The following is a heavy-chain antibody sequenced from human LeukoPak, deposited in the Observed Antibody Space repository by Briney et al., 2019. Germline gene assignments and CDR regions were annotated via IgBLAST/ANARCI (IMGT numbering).Heavy chain of an antibody. CDR3: ARDLGWYRADS. J-gene: IGHJ4*02. Sequence: VGSLRLSCAASGFTFGSWWMSWVRQAPGKGLEWVANIKEDVSEKHYVDSVKGRFTISRDNAKNSLYLQMNSLRTEDTAVYYCARDLGWYRADSWGQGTLVTVSS. CDR2: IKEDVSEK. CDR1: GFTFGSWW. D-gene: IGHD6-19*01. V-gene: IGHV3-7*04.